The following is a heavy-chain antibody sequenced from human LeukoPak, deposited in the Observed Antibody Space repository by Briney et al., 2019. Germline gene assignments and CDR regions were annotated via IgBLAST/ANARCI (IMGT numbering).Heavy chain of an antibody. Sequence: SETLSLTCTVSGGSISSRSHCWGWIRQPPGKGLEWIGTMFYSGSTYYNPSLKSRVAISVDTSENQCSLELNSVTAADTAVYYCAVAGVRYYDSSGLHAFDFWGRGTMVTVSS. D-gene: IGHD3-22*01. CDR3: AVAGVRYYDSSGLHAFDF. CDR1: GGSISSRSHC. CDR2: MFYSGST. J-gene: IGHJ3*01. V-gene: IGHV4-39*01.